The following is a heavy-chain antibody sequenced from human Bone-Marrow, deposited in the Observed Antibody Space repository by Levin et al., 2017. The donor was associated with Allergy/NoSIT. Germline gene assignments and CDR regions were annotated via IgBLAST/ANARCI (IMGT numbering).Heavy chain of an antibody. Sequence: SQTLSLTCTVSGGSISSGGYYWNWIRQHPGKGLEWIGYIFYTGSTYYNPSLKSRVTISVDTSKNQFSLRLSSVTAADTAVYYCARLSSWLGRGWFDPWGQGTLVTVSS. CDR1: GGSISSGGYY. J-gene: IGHJ5*02. CDR2: IFYTGST. CDR3: ARLSSWLGRGWFDP. V-gene: IGHV4-31*03. D-gene: IGHD2-2*01.